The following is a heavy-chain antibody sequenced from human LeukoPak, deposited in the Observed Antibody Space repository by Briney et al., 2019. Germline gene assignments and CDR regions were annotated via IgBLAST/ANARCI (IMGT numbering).Heavy chain of an antibody. Sequence: SETLSLTCAVYGGSFSGYYWSWIRQPPGKGLEWIGEINHSGSTNYNPSLKSRVTISVDTSKNQFSLKLSSVTAADTAVYYCAGDRTMMVGLIGHWGQGTLVTVSS. J-gene: IGHJ5*02. CDR2: INHSGST. CDR1: GGSFSGYY. V-gene: IGHV4-34*01. D-gene: IGHD3-22*01. CDR3: AGDRTMMVGLIGH.